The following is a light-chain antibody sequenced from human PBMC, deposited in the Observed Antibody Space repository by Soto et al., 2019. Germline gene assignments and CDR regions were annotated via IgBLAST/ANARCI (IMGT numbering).Light chain of an antibody. V-gene: IGKV3-15*01. CDR3: XXXXXXSXIT. CDR2: GAS. CDR1: QSVSSN. Sequence: EIVMTQSPATLSVSPGERATLSCRASQSVSSNLGWYQQRPGQAPRLLIYGASTRATGIPARFSGSGSGTEFTLTISSLQSEDSXXXXXXXXXXXSXITFGQGTRLEIK. J-gene: IGKJ5*01.